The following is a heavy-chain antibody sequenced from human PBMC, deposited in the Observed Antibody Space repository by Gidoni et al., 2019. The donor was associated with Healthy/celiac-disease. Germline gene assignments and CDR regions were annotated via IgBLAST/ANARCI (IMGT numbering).Heavy chain of an antibody. D-gene: IGHD3-10*01. Sequence: QVQLVQSGAEGKKPGASLKVSCKHSGYTFTSYAMHWVRQAPGQRREWMGWINAGNGNTKYSQKFQGRVTITRDTSASTAYMGLSSLRSEDTAVYYCARALWFGELYFDYWGQGTLVTVSS. CDR2: INAGNGNT. V-gene: IGHV1-3*01. J-gene: IGHJ4*02. CDR1: GYTFTSYA. CDR3: ARALWFGELYFDY.